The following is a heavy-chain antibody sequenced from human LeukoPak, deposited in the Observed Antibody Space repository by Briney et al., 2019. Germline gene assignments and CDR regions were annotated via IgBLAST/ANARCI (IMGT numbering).Heavy chain of an antibody. CDR2: VSYDGSNK. D-gene: IGHD5-18*01. J-gene: IGHJ4*02. CDR3: ARSYRYGFDY. V-gene: IGHV3-30*04. Sequence: GGSLRLSCAASQFTFNNYLIHWVRQAPGKGLEWVATVSYDGSNKYYADSVKGRFTISRDNSKSTLDLQMNSLRAEDTAVYYCARSYRYGFDYWGQGTLVTVSS. CDR1: QFTFNNYL.